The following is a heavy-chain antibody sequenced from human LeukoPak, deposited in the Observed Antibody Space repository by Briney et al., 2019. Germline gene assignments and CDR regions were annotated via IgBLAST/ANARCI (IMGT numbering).Heavy chain of an antibody. CDR2: ISGSGGST. Sequence: PGVSLRLSCAASGFTFSSYAMSWVRQAPGKGLEWVSAISGSGGSTYYADSVKGRFTISRDNSKNTLYLQMNSLRAEDTAVYYCAKEVSITMIVGPFDYWGQGTLVTVSS. CDR3: AKEVSITMIVGPFDY. CDR1: GFTFSSYA. V-gene: IGHV3-23*01. D-gene: IGHD3-22*01. J-gene: IGHJ4*02.